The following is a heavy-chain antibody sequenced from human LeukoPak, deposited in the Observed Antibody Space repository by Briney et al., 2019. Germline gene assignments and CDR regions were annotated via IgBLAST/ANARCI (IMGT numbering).Heavy chain of an antibody. V-gene: IGHV4-38-2*02. CDR3: AAGIEVAGAPFDY. J-gene: IGHJ4*02. CDR1: GYSISSGDY. D-gene: IGHD6-19*01. Sequence: SETLSLTCTVSGYSISSGDYWGWIRQPPGKGLEWIANIYYSGNTFYNPSLKSRVTISLDRSKHQFSLELRSVTAADMAVYYCAAGIEVAGAPFDYWGQGTLVTVSS. CDR2: IYYSGNT.